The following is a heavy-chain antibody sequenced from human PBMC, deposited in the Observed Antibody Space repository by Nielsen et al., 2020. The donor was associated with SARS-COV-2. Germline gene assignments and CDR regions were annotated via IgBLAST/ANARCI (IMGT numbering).Heavy chain of an antibody. J-gene: IGHJ5*02. V-gene: IGHV3-30*04. CDR2: ISYDGSNK. Sequence: GGSLRLSCAASGFTFSSYAMHWVRQAPGKGLEWVAVISYDGSNKYYADSVKGRFTISRDNSKNTLYLQMNSLRAEDTAVYYCARGFDPWGQGTLVTVSS. CDR1: GFTFSSYA. CDR3: ARGFDP.